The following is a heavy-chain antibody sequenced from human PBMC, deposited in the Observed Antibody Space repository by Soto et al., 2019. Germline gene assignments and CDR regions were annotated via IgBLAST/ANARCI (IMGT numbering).Heavy chain of an antibody. D-gene: IGHD4-17*01. Sequence: PPETLSLTCTVSGGSISSYYWSWIRQPPGKGLEWIGYIYYSGDTNYNPSLKSRVTISVDTSKNQFSLSLSSLTAADTAVYYCARDTRYGVLDYWGQGTLVTVSS. J-gene: IGHJ4*02. CDR2: IYYSGDT. CDR3: ARDTRYGVLDY. V-gene: IGHV4-59*01. CDR1: GGSISSYY.